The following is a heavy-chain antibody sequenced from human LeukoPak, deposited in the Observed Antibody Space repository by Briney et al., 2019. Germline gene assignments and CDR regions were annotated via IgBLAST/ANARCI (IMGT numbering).Heavy chain of an antibody. Sequence: SETLSLTCSVSGYSISSAYYWGWIRPPPGNGLEWIGTMYHSGSTNYNPSLKSRVTISVDTSKNQFSLKLSSVTAADTAVYFCARGFRGDNFDYWGQGTLVTVSS. J-gene: IGHJ4*02. CDR2: MYHSGST. D-gene: IGHD7-27*01. CDR1: GYSISSAYY. V-gene: IGHV4-38-2*02. CDR3: ARGFRGDNFDY.